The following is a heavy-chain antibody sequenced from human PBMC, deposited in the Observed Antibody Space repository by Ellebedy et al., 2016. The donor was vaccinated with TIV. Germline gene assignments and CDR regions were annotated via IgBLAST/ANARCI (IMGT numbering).Heavy chain of an antibody. CDR1: GFPLSNYD. CDR2: IGAAGAS. D-gene: IGHD4-17*01. J-gene: IGHJ6*02. V-gene: IGHV3-13*01. CDR3: ARGGHGDYRKYDYYYGLDV. Sequence: GESPKISCAASGFPLSNYDIHSVRQTPQTRLEWVSTIGAAGASYYSAAVRGRFTISREEDKNSFYLQMNNLRAGDTAVYHCARGGHGDYRKYDYYYGLDVWGQGTAVTVSS.